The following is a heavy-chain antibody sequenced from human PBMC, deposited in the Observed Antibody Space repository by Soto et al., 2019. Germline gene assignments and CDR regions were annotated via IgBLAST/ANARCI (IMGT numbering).Heavy chain of an antibody. V-gene: IGHV3-64*01. J-gene: IGHJ4*02. CDR1: GFTFSSYA. Sequence: EVQLVESGGGLVQPGGSLRLSCAASGFTFSSYAMHWVRQAPGKGLEYVSAIVSSGGSTYYANSVKGRFTISRDNSNNTLYLQMGTLRAEDKAVYHCARGAERLAYWGQGTLVNVSS. CDR3: ARGAERLAY. CDR2: IVSSGGST.